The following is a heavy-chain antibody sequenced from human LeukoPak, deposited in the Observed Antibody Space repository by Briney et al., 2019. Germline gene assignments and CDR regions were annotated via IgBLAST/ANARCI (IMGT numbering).Heavy chain of an antibody. V-gene: IGHV4-34*01. CDR2: IYYSGST. CDR1: GGSFSGYY. J-gene: IGHJ4*02. D-gene: IGHD1-26*01. Sequence: PSETLSLTCAVYGGSFSGYYWSWIRQPPGKGLEWIGSIYYSGSTYYNPSLESRVTISVDTSKNQFSLKLSSVTAADTAVYYCARHESGGWEYYFDYWGQGTLVTVSS. CDR3: ARHESGGWEYYFDY.